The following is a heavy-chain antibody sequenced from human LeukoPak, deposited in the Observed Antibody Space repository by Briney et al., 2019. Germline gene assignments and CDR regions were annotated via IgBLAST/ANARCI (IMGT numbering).Heavy chain of an antibody. J-gene: IGHJ6*02. V-gene: IGHV3-21*01. CDR3: ARDHRIPSVAGSYERGYYGMDV. D-gene: IGHD6-19*01. Sequence: PGGSLRLSCAASGFTFSSYSMNWVRQAPGKGLEWVSSISSSSSYIYYADSVKGRFTISRDNAKNSLYLQMDSLRAEDTAVYYCARDHRIPSVAGSYERGYYGMDVWGQGTTVTVSS. CDR2: ISSSSSYI. CDR1: GFTFSSYS.